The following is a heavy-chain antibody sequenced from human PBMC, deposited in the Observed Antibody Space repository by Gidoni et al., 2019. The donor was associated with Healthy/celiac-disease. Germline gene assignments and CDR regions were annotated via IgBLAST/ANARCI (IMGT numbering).Heavy chain of an antibody. CDR2: ISYDGSNK. D-gene: IGHD3-3*01. V-gene: IGHV3-30-3*01. CDR3: AREEGLFAFDI. CDR1: GFTFSSYA. J-gene: IGHJ3*02. Sequence: QVQLVESGGGVVQPGRSLRLSCAASGFTFSSYAMHWVRQAPGKGLEWVAVISYDGSNKYYADSVKGRFTISRDNSKNTLYLQMNSLRAEDTAVYYCAREEGLFAFDIWGQGTMVTVSS.